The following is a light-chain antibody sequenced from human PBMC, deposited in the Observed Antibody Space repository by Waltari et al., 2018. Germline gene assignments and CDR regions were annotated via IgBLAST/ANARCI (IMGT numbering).Light chain of an antibody. J-gene: IGKJ1*01. CDR2: AAS. Sequence: DIQMTQSPSSLSASLVDKVTITCRAGQTINKYLNWYQQKPGKAPRVLIYAASTLQSGVPSRFSGGGSGKDFTLTISSLQPEDFGTYFCQQSYSLPWTFGQGTKVEIE. CDR3: QQSYSLPWT. V-gene: IGKV1-39*01. CDR1: QTINKY.